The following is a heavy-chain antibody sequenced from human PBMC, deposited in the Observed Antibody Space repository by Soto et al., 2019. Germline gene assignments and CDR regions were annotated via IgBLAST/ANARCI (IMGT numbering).Heavy chain of an antibody. Sequence: GGSLRLSCAASGFTFTRYGMNWVRQAPGKGLEWASPISSTTNYIYYGDSMKGRFTISRDNAKNSLYLEMNSLGAEDVAVCYCARESEDLTSSFDYWGQGTLVTVSS. CDR3: ARESEDLTSSFDY. CDR2: ISSTTNYI. V-gene: IGHV3-21*06. J-gene: IGHJ4*02. CDR1: GFTFTRYG.